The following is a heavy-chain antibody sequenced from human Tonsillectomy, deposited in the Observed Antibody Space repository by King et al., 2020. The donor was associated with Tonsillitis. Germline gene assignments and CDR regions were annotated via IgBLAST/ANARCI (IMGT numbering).Heavy chain of an antibody. V-gene: IGHV1-2*02. CDR2: INPNIGGT. CDR3: ARCSSGWYNWFDP. CDR1: GYTFTGYY. Sequence: QLVQSGAEVKKPGASVKVSCKASGYTFTGYYMHWLLQAPGQGLEWMGWINPNIGGTNYAQNFQGRVTMTRDTSITTAYMELSSLRSDDTAVYYCARCSSGWYNWFDPWGQGTLVTVSS. J-gene: IGHJ5*02. D-gene: IGHD6-19*01.